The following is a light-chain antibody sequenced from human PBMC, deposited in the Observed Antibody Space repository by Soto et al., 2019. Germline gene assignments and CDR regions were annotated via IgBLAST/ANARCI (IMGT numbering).Light chain of an antibody. CDR3: QQSYNTPRA. CDR1: QSISSY. Sequence: DIQMTQSPSSLSASVGDRVTITCRASQSISSYLNWYQQKPGKAPKLLIYAASRLPSGVPSSFSGSGSGTDFTLTISGMQPDDFATYYCQQSYNTPRAFGQGTKVEIK. J-gene: IGKJ1*01. V-gene: IGKV1-39*01. CDR2: AAS.